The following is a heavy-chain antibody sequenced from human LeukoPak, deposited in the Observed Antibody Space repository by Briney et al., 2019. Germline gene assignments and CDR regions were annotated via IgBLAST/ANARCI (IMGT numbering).Heavy chain of an antibody. Sequence: PSETLSPACAVYGGSFSGYYWSWIRQPPGKGLEWIGEINHSGSTNYNPSLKSRVTISVDTSKNQFSLKLSSVTAADTAVYYCARQGLLGRPRWLQLRDKGVFDYWGQGTLVTVSS. CDR3: ARQGLLGRPRWLQLRDKGVFDY. J-gene: IGHJ4*02. CDR2: INHSGST. CDR1: GGSFSGYY. V-gene: IGHV4-34*01. D-gene: IGHD5-24*01.